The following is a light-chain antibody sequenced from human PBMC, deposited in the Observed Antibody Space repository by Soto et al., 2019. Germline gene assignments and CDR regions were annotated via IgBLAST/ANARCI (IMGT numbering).Light chain of an antibody. V-gene: IGKV3-15*01. J-gene: IGKJ4*01. CDR3: QQYNNWLLP. CDR1: HRVSSY. Sequence: EIVMTQSPATLSVSPGERATLSCRASHRVSSYLAWYQQKPGQAPRLLIYATSTRATGIPARFSGSGSGTEFTLTISSLQSEDFSVYYCQQYNNWLLPVGGGTKLDIK. CDR2: ATS.